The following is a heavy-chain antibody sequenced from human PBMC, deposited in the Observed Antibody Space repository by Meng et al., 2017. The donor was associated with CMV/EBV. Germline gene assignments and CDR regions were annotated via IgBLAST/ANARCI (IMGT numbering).Heavy chain of an antibody. CDR2: IKSKTDGGTT. CDR3: TTVGATFPSDY. J-gene: IGHJ4*02. Sequence: GESLKISCAASGFTFSNAWMSWVRQAPGKGLEWVGRIKSKTDGGTTDYAEPVKGRFTISRDDSKNTLYLQMNSLKTEDTAVYYCTTVGATFPSDYWGQGTLVTVSS. CDR1: GFTFSNAW. V-gene: IGHV3-15*01. D-gene: IGHD1-26*01.